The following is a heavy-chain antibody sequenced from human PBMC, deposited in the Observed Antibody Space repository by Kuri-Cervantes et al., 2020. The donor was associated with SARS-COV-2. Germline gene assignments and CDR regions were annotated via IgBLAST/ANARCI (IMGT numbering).Heavy chain of an antibody. D-gene: IGHD3-3*01. CDR2: INHSGST. J-gene: IGHJ6*01. CDR1: GGSFSGYY. V-gene: IGHV4-34*01. Sequence: SETLSLTCAVYGGSFSGYYWSWIRQPPGKGLEWIGEINHSGSTNYNPSLKSRVTVSVDTSKNQFSLKLSSVTAADTAVYYCARHTDFWSGYPYYYYYYGMDVWGQGTTVTVSS. CDR3: ARHTDFWSGYPYYYYYYGMDV.